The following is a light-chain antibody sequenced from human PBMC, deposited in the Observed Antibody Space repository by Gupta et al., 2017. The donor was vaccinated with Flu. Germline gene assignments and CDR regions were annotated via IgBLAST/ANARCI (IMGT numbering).Light chain of an antibody. CDR2: KAS. J-gene: IGKJ2*03. V-gene: IGKV1-5*03. Sequence: DIQMSQSPSTLSASVGDRVTITCRASQSISSWLAWYQQKPGKAPKLLIYKASSLESGVPSRFSGSGSGTEFTLTISSLQPDDFATYYCQQYNSYPYSFGQGTKLEIK. CDR3: QQYNSYPYS. CDR1: QSISSW.